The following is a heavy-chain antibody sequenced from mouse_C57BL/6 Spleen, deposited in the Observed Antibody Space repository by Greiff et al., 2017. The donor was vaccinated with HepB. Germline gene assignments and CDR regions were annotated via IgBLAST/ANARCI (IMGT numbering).Heavy chain of an antibody. Sequence: EVQRVESGSGLVKPSQSLSLTCSVTGYSITSGFYWNWIRQFPGNKLEWMGFISYDGTNNYNPSLKNRISITRDTSKNQFFLKLNSVTTEDTATYYCATIFAYWGQGTLVTVSA. CDR1: GYSITSGFY. V-gene: IGHV3-6*01. CDR3: ATIFAY. D-gene: IGHD1-1*02. CDR2: ISYDGTN. J-gene: IGHJ3*01.